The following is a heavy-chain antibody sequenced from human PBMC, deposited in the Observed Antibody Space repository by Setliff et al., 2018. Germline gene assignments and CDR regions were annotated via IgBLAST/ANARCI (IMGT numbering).Heavy chain of an antibody. D-gene: IGHD2-15*01. CDR3: ARDWAGYCSGGSCGEWFDP. J-gene: IGHJ5*02. CDR2: MNPNSGNT. Sequence: ASVKVSCKASGYTFTSYDINWVRQATGQGLEWMGWMNPNSGNTGYAQKFQGRVTMTRNTSRSTAYMELSSLRSEDTAVYYCARDWAGYCSGGSCGEWFDPWGQGTLVTVSS. CDR1: GYTFTSYD. V-gene: IGHV1-8*01.